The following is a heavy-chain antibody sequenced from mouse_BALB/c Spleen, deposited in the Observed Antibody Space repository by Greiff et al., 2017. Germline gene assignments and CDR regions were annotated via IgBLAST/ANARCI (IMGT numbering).Heavy chain of an antibody. CDR3: ARDGYYPLYVMDY. CDR2: IYYSGTI. Sequence: EVQLQQSGPGLVKPSQTVSLTCTVTGISITTGNYRWSWIRQFPGNKLEWIGYIYYSGTITYNPSLTSRSTITRDTSKNQFFLEMNSLTAEDTATYYCARDGYYPLYVMDYWGQGTSVTVSS. D-gene: IGHD2-3*01. J-gene: IGHJ4*01. V-gene: IGHV3-5*02. CDR1: GISITTGNYR.